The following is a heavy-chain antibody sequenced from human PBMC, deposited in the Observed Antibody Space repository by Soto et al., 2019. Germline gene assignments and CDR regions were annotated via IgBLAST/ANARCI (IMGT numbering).Heavy chain of an antibody. J-gene: IGHJ4*02. V-gene: IGHV1-18*01. CDR3: ARVVGYYESSDKLDY. CDR2: ISAYNGNT. CDR1: GYTFTSYG. Sequence: ASVKVSCKASGYTFTSYGISWLRQAPGQGLEWMGWISAYNGNTNYAQKLQGRVTMTTDTSTSTAYMELRSLRSDDTAVYYCARVVGYYESSDKLDYWGQGTLVTVSS. D-gene: IGHD3-22*01.